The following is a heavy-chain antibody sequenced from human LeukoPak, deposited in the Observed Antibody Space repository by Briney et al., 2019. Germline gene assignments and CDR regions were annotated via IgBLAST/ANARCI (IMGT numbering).Heavy chain of an antibody. CDR2: NYYSGIT. Sequence: PSETLSLACPISGGSISTYYWSWIRPPPGKGLEWIGYNYYSGITKYNPSVKSRVTITVDTSKNQFSLKVSSVTAADTAVYYCARGTNMMASLRFAPWGQGTLVTVSS. CDR3: ARGTNMMASLRFAP. CDR1: GGSISTYY. D-gene: IGHD2-8*01. J-gene: IGHJ5*02. V-gene: IGHV4-59*01.